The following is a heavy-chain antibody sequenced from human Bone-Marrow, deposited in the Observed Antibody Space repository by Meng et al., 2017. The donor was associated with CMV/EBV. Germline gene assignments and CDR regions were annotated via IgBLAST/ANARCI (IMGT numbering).Heavy chain of an antibody. CDR3: ARAPQNGYSSYYYYGMDV. V-gene: IGHV4-39*07. J-gene: IGHJ6*02. CDR2: IYYSGST. Sequence: ESLKISCTVSGGSISSSSYYWGWIRQPPGKGLEWIGSIYYSGSTYYNPSLKSRVTISVDTSKNQFSLKLSSVTAADTAVYYCARAPQNGYSSYYYYGMDVWGQGTTVTVSS. D-gene: IGHD6-13*01. CDR1: GGSISSSSYY.